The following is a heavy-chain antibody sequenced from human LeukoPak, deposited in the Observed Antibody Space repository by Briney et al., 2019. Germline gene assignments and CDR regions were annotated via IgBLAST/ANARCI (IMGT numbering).Heavy chain of an antibody. CDR3: ARRYYYGSGSYYPQSLNLPFDY. D-gene: IGHD3-10*01. CDR1: GGSISSSSYY. CDR2: IYYSGST. J-gene: IGHJ4*02. Sequence: PSETLSLTCTVSGGSISSSSYYWGWIRQPPGKGLEWIGSIYYSGSTYYNPSLKSRVTISVDTSKNQFSLKLSSVTAADTAVYYCARRYYYGSGSYYPQSLNLPFDYWGQGTLATVSS. V-gene: IGHV4-39*01.